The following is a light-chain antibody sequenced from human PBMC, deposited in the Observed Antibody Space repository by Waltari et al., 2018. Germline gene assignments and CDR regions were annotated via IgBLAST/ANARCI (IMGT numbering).Light chain of an antibody. CDR2: HAS. J-gene: IGKJ4*01. Sequence: ETVMTQSPATLSVSPGESAPLSCRATASVGTNLAWYLQKPGQPPRLLIYHASARATGVPNRFSGSGSGTEFTLTISSLQSEDFALYFCQQYNNWPPLTFGGGTKVEMK. V-gene: IGKV3-15*01. CDR3: QQYNNWPPLT. CDR1: ASVGTN.